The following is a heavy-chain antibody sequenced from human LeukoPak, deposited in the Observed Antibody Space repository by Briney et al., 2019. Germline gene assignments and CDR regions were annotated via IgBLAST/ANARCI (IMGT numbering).Heavy chain of an antibody. Sequence: PGGSLRLSCAASGFTFSSYAMGWVRQAPGKGLEWVGRTRNKANSYTTEYAASVKGRFTISRDDSKNSLYLQMNSLKTEDTAVYYCARGPPCSGGSCYSDKYYFDYWGQGTLVTVSS. D-gene: IGHD2-15*01. CDR1: GFTFSSYA. CDR2: TRNKANSYTT. V-gene: IGHV3-72*01. CDR3: ARGPPCSGGSCYSDKYYFDY. J-gene: IGHJ4*02.